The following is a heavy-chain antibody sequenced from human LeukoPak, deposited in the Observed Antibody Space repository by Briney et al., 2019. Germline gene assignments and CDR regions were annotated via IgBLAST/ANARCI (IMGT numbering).Heavy chain of an antibody. CDR3: ARSLYAVDYYDSSGYTGAFDY. D-gene: IGHD3-22*01. CDR1: GYTFTTYD. Sequence: ASVEVSCKASGYTFTTYDISWVRQAPGQGLEWMGWVSPYNGNTDYAQKLQGRVTMTTDTSTSTAYMELRSLRSDDTAVYYCARSLYAVDYYDSSGYTGAFDYWGQGTLVTVSS. V-gene: IGHV1-18*01. J-gene: IGHJ4*02. CDR2: VSPYNGNT.